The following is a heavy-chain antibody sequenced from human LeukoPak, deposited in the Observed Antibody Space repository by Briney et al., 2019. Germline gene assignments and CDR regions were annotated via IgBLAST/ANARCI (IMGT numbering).Heavy chain of an antibody. CDR3: ARAIRAPGTPENAFDI. V-gene: IGHV3-66*01. D-gene: IGHD6-13*01. J-gene: IGHJ3*02. CDR2: IYSGGST. CDR1: GFTVSSNY. Sequence: PGGSLRLSCAASGFTVSSNYMSWVRQAPGKGLEWVSVIYSGGSTYYADSVKGRFTISRDNSQSTLYLHMNSLSTEDTALYYCARAIRAPGTPENAFDIWGQGTMVTVSS.